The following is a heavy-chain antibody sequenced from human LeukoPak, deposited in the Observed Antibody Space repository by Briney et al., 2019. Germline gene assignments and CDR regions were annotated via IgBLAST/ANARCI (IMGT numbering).Heavy chain of an antibody. CDR3: ARDGAGFDY. V-gene: IGHV3-53*01. J-gene: IGHJ4*02. CDR1: GFSVSDSY. Sequence: GGSLRLSCAASGFSVSDSYMNWVRQAPGKRLEWVSVIYSGGSTYYADSVQGRFTISRDNSNNTLYLQMNSLRVGDTAVYYCARDGAGFDYWGQGILVTVSS. D-gene: IGHD6-13*01. CDR2: IYSGGST.